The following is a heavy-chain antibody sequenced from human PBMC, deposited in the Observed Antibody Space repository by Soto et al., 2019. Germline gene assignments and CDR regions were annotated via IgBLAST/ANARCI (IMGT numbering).Heavy chain of an antibody. D-gene: IGHD3-10*01. V-gene: IGHV1-69*01. Sequence: VQLVQSGTEVKEPGSSVKVSCKASGGIFSGYAFGWVRQAPGQGLEWMGGIIPVFGRSDYAQKFQGRVTITADESTTTAYLELSGLRSEDTAVYYCASRNSGSAYEEVSHYGLGVWGQGTPVTVSS. CDR2: IIPVFGRS. CDR1: GGIFSGYA. CDR3: ASRNSGSAYEEVSHYGLGV. J-gene: IGHJ6*02.